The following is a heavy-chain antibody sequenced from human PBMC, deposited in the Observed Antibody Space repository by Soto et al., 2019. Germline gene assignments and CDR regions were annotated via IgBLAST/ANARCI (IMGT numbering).Heavy chain of an antibody. CDR1: GFTFSSYG. CDR3: AKDGSEIADYDFWSGYWIDY. D-gene: IGHD3-3*01. Sequence: PGGSLRLSCAASGFTFSSYGMHWVRQAPGKGLEWVAVISYDGSNKYYADSVKGRFTISRDNSKNTLYLQMNSLRAEDTAVYYCAKDGSEIADYDFWSGYWIDYWGQGTLVTVS. V-gene: IGHV3-30*18. J-gene: IGHJ4*02. CDR2: ISYDGSNK.